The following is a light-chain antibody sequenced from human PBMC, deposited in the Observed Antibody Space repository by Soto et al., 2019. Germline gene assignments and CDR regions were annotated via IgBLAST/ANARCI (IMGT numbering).Light chain of an antibody. CDR3: HQFNSYPIT. V-gene: IGKV1-13*02. CDR1: QDVRGA. CDR2: DVA. J-gene: IGKJ5*01. Sequence: AIQLTQSPSSLSASVGDRVTISCRASQDVRGALAWYQQKPGTAPNMLIYDVAVLESGVPTRFSGSGSGTDFTLTITSLQPVDFATYYCHQFNSYPITFGQGTRLEIK.